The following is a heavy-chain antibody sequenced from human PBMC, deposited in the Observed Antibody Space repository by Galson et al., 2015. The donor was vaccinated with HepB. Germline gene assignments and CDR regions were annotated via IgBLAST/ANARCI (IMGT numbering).Heavy chain of an antibody. CDR2: IKSKTDGGTT. V-gene: IGHV3-15*01. Sequence: SLRLSCAASGFTFSNAWMSWVRQAPGKGLEWVGRIKSKTDGGTTDYAAPVKGRFTISRDDSKNTLYLQMNSLKTEDTAVYYCTTGVPHHRQVELKDSSGYFDAEYFQHWGQGTLVTVSS. D-gene: IGHD3-22*01. CDR1: GFTFSNAW. J-gene: IGHJ1*01. CDR3: TTGVPHHRQVELKDSSGYFDAEYFQH.